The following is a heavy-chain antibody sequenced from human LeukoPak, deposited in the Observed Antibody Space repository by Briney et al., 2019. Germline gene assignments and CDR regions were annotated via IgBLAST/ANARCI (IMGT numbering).Heavy chain of an antibody. V-gene: IGHV1-18*04. J-gene: IGHJ4*02. Sequence: ASVKVSCKASGYTFTGYYMHWVRQAPGQGLEWMGWITTYNGDTNYAQKLQGRVTMTTDTSTSTAYMELRSLRSDDTAVYYCARGSSYGFSMGYWGQGTLVTVSS. D-gene: IGHD5-18*01. CDR1: GYTFTGYY. CDR3: ARGSSYGFSMGY. CDR2: ITTYNGDT.